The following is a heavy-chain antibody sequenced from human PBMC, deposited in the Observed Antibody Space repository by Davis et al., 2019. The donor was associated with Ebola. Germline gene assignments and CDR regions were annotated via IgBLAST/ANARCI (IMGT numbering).Heavy chain of an antibody. CDR2: IYYSGST. CDR3: ARRFGELRTYYYYYMDV. Sequence: PSETLSLTCTVSGGSVSSGSYYWSWIRQPPGKGLEWIGYIYYSGSTNYNPSLKSRVTISVDTSKNQFSLKLSSVTAADTAVYYCARRFGELRTYYYYYMDVWGKGTTVTVSS. CDR1: GGSVSSGSYY. D-gene: IGHD3-10*01. V-gene: IGHV4-61*01. J-gene: IGHJ6*03.